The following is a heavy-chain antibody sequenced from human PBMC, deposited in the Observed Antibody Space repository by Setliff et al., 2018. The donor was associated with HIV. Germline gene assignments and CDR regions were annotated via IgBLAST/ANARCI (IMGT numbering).Heavy chain of an antibody. CDR2: IGFDGSND. Sequence: GSLRLSCAASGFTFTTFGMHWVRQAPGKGLGGGAFIGFDGSNDYYADSVKERFTISRDNAQNSLHLQMNRLRAEDAAFYYCAREAYDVLTPHAHIDYWGQGVLVTVSS. D-gene: IGHD3-9*01. V-gene: IGHV3-30*02. CDR3: AREAYDVLTPHAHIDY. J-gene: IGHJ4*02. CDR1: GFTFTTFG.